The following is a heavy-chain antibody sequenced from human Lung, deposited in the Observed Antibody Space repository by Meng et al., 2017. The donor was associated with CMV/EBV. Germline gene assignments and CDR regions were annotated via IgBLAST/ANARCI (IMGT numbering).Heavy chain of an antibody. D-gene: IGHD6-19*01. CDR2: IYHSGST. V-gene: IGHV4-4*02. CDR3: ASFPPPGKQWLVTDY. Sequence: QVPLPESGPVLVKPSGTLSLTCAVSGGSISSSNWWSWVRQPPGKGLEWIGEIYHSGSTNYNPSLKSRVTISVDKSKNQFSLKLSSVTAADTAVYYCASFPPPGKQWLVTDYWGQGTLVTVSS. CDR1: GGSISSSNW. J-gene: IGHJ4*02.